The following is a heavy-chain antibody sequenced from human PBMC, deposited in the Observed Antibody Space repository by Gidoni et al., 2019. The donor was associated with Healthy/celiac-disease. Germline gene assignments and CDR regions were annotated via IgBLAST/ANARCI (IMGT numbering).Heavy chain of an antibody. CDR1: RFTFSSYA. D-gene: IGHD2-15*01. Sequence: AASRFTFSSYAMSWVRQAPGKGLEWVSAISGSGGSTYYADSVKGRFTISRDNSKNTLYLQMNSLRAEDTAVYYCAKDCSGGSCYSYWFDPWGQGTLVTVSS. CDR2: ISGSGGST. CDR3: AKDCSGGSCYSYWFDP. V-gene: IGHV3-23*01. J-gene: IGHJ5*02.